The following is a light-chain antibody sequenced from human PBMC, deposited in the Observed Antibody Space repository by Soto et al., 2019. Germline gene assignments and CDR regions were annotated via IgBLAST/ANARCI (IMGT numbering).Light chain of an antibody. CDR3: QQYHNWPVT. Sequence: EIVLTQSPGTLSLSPGERATLSCRASQSVSSYLAWYQQKPGQAPRLLIYDASNRATGIPPRFSGSGSGTDFTLTVNSLQSEDIAVYYCQQYHNWPVTFGGGTKVDIK. V-gene: IGKV3-11*01. CDR1: QSVSSY. CDR2: DAS. J-gene: IGKJ4*01.